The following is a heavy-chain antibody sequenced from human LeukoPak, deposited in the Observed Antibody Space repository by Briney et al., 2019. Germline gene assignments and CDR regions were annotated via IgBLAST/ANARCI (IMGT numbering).Heavy chain of an antibody. V-gene: IGHV4-4*09. CDR2: IHSSGST. D-gene: IGHD2-15*01. CDR1: GGSISTFYY. Sequence: SETLSLTCTVSGGSISTFYYWTWIRQSPGKGLEWIGNIHSSGSTSYNPSLKSRVTMSVDTSENQFSLRLSSVTATDTAVYYCVRPGQSSWWVYFNYWGPGTVVTVSS. J-gene: IGHJ4*02. CDR3: VRPGQSSWWVYFNY.